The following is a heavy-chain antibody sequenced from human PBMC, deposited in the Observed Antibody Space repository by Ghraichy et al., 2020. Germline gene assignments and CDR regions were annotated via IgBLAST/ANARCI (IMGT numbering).Heavy chain of an antibody. CDR3: AKDLSVSCSGGSCYNGEDYGMDV. J-gene: IGHJ6*02. CDR1: GFTFSSYG. V-gene: IGHV3-30*18. Sequence: GESLNITCAASGFTFSSYGMHWVRQAPGKGLEWVAVISYDGSNKYYADSVKGRFTISRDNSKNTLYLQMNSLRAEDTAVYYCAKDLSVSCSGGSCYNGEDYGMDVWGQGTTVTVSS. CDR2: ISYDGSNK. D-gene: IGHD2-15*01.